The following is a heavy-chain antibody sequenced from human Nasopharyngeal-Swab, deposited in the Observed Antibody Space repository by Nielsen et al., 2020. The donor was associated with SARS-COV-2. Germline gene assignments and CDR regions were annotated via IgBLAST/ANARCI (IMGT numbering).Heavy chain of an antibody. V-gene: IGHV5-51*01. CDR1: GYSFTSYW. Sequence: GGSLRLSCKGSGYSFTSYWIGWVRQMPGKGLEWMGIIYPGDSDTRYSPSFQGQVTISADKSISTAYLQWSSLKASDTAMYYCARCGGDCYHDAFDIWCQGTMVTVSS. D-gene: IGHD2-21*02. CDR2: IYPGDSDT. J-gene: IGHJ3*02. CDR3: ARCGGDCYHDAFDI.